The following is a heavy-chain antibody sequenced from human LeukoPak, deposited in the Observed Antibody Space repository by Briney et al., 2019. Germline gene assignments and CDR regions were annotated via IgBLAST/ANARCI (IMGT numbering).Heavy chain of an antibody. CDR1: GGTFSSYA. CDR2: IIPIFGTA. CDR3: ARGVGVPAAIEYFQH. Sequence: SVKVSCEASGGTFSSYAISWVRQAPGQGLEWMGGIIPIFGTANYAQKFQGRVTITTDESTSTAYMELSSLRSEDTAVYYCARGVGVPAAIEYFQHWGQGTLVTVSS. D-gene: IGHD2-2*01. J-gene: IGHJ1*01. V-gene: IGHV1-69*05.